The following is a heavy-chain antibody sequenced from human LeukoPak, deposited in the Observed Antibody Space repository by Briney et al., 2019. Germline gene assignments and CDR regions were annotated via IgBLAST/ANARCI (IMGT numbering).Heavy chain of an antibody. J-gene: IGHJ5*02. D-gene: IGHD3-10*01. CDR2: INPNSGGT. Sequence: GASVKVSCKASGHTFTGYYMHWVRQAPGQGLEWMGWINPNSGGTNYAQKFRGRVTMTRDTSISTAYMELSRLRSDDTAVYYCARAVTMVRGVIKVKRFDPWGQGTLVTVSS. CDR1: GHTFTGYY. CDR3: ARAVTMVRGVIKVKRFDP. V-gene: IGHV1-2*02.